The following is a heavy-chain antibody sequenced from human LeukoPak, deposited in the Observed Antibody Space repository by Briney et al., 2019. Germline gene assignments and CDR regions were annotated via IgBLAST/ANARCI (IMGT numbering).Heavy chain of an antibody. CDR2: IYSGGST. V-gene: IGHV3-53*01. Sequence: GGSLRLSCAASGFTVSSNYMSWVRQAPGKGLEWVSVIYSGGSTYYADSVRGRFTISRDSSKNTLYLQMNSLGAEDTAVYYCARVSYYDSSGYYFLSYVDYWGQGTLVTVSS. CDR1: GFTVSSNY. J-gene: IGHJ4*02. D-gene: IGHD3-22*01. CDR3: ARVSYYDSSGYYFLSYVDY.